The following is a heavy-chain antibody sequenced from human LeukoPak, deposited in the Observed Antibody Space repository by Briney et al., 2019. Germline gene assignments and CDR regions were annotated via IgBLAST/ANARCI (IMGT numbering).Heavy chain of an antibody. Sequence: ASVKVSCKVSGYTLTELSMHWVRQAPGKGLEWMGGFDPEDGETIYAQKFQGRVTMTEDTSTDTAYMELSSLRSEDTAVYYCATPPPYDFWSGSPRRNYYYYGMDVWGQGTTVTVSS. CDR3: ATPPPYDFWSGSPRRNYYYYGMDV. CDR1: GYTLTELS. CDR2: FDPEDGET. J-gene: IGHJ6*02. D-gene: IGHD3-3*01. V-gene: IGHV1-24*01.